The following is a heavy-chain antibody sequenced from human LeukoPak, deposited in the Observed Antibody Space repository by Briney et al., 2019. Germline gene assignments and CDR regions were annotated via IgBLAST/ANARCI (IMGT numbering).Heavy chain of an antibody. J-gene: IGHJ6*02. D-gene: IGHD3-3*01. Sequence: GGSLRLSCAASGFTVSSNYMSWVRQAPGKGLEWVSVIYSGGSTYYADSVTGRFTISRDNSKNTLYLQMNSLRAEDTAVYYCAREAYDFWSGWRYGMDVWGQGTTVTVSS. CDR2: IYSGGST. V-gene: IGHV3-53*01. CDR3: AREAYDFWSGWRYGMDV. CDR1: GFTVSSNY.